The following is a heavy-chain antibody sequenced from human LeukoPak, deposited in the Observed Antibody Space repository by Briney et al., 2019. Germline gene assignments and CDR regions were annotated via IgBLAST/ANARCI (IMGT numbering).Heavy chain of an antibody. Sequence: GRSLRLSCAASGFTFSSYGMHWVRQAPGKGLEWVAVISYDGSNKYYADSVKGRFTISRDNPKNTLYLQMNSLRAEDTAVYYCAKGPWKVVSFRGTPDDFDYWGQGTLVTVSS. CDR3: AKGPWKVVSFRGTPDDFDY. CDR1: GFTFSSYG. J-gene: IGHJ4*02. V-gene: IGHV3-30*18. D-gene: IGHD4-23*01. CDR2: ISYDGSNK.